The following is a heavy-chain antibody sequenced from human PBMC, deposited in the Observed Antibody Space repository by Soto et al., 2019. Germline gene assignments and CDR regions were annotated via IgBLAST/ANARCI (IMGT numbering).Heavy chain of an antibody. J-gene: IGHJ4*02. CDR1: GGSIISYY. D-gene: IGHD4-17*01. CDR3: ARRYGASLDY. Sequence: SETMCLTCTVSGGSIISYYCRRIRQPPGKGLEWIGYIYYSGSTNYSPSLKSRVTISVDTSKNQFSLKVSSVTAADTPVYYCARRYGASLDYWGQGSLVTVSS. V-gene: IGHV4-59*08. CDR2: IYYSGST.